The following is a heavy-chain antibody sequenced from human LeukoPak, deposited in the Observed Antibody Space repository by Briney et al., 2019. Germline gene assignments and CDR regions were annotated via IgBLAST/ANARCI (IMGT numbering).Heavy chain of an antibody. CDR3: ARSPGGV. V-gene: IGHV4-30-4*08. CDR2: IYYSGST. Sequence: PSETLSLTCTVSGGSVSSGSYYWSWIRQPPGKGLEWIGYIYYSGSTYYNPSLKSRVTISVDTSKNQFSLKLSSVTAADTAVYYCARSPGGVWGQGTLVTVSS. J-gene: IGHJ4*02. D-gene: IGHD3-16*01. CDR1: GGSVSSGSYY.